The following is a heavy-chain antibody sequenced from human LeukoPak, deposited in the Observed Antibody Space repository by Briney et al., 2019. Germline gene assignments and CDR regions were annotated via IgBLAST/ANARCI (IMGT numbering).Heavy chain of an antibody. Sequence: ASVKVSCKVSGYTLTELSMHWVRQAPGKGLEWMGGFDPEDGETIYAQKFQGRVTMTEDTSTDTAYMELSSLRSEDTAVYYCATINYYDSSGYSYYFVYWGQGTLVTVSS. CDR1: GYTLTELS. CDR2: FDPEDGET. J-gene: IGHJ4*02. CDR3: ATINYYDSSGYSYYFVY. D-gene: IGHD3-22*01. V-gene: IGHV1-24*01.